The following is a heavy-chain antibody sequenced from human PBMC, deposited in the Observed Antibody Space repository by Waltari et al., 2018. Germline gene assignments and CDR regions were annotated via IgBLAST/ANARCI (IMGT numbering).Heavy chain of an antibody. CDR2: IYSGGDA. CDR1: GLIVTSHT. Sequence: EVQLVESGGGLIQPGGSLRLSCAASGLIVTSHTMTWVRQAPGKGLEWVSRIYSGGDAYYTDSVMGRFIISRDISRNILYLQMNSLRVEDTAVYFCARRSGSFLDHWGQGTLVTVSS. D-gene: IGHD1-26*01. CDR3: ARRSGSFLDH. J-gene: IGHJ4*02. V-gene: IGHV3-53*01.